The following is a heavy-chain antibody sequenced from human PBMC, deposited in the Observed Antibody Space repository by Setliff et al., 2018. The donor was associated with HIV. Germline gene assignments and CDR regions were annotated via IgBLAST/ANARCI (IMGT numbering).Heavy chain of an antibody. J-gene: IGHJ4*02. V-gene: IGHV4-38-2*01. D-gene: IGHD3-10*01. CDR1: GYYISGGYY. CDR3: ARHRGSSSGGPGEIDY. Sequence: SETLSLTCAVSGYYISGGYYWCWIRQPPGKGLEWIAHIYSSGSPYYNPSLKSRLVISVDTSKNQFSLELSSVTTTDTAVYYCARHRGSSSGGPGEIDYWGQGTLVTVSS. CDR2: IYSSGSP.